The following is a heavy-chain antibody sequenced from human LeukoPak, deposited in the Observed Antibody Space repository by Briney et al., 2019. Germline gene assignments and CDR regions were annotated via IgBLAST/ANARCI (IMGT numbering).Heavy chain of an antibody. J-gene: IGHJ6*03. Sequence: SVKVSCKASGGTFSSYAISWVRQAPGQGLEWMGGIIPIFGTASYAQKFQGRVTITADESTSTAYMELSSLRSEDTAVYYCARAQMIGAARGYYYYYMDVWGKGTTVTVSS. CDR2: IIPIFGTA. V-gene: IGHV1-69*13. CDR3: ARAQMIGAARGYYYYYMDV. CDR1: GGTFSSYA. D-gene: IGHD2-15*01.